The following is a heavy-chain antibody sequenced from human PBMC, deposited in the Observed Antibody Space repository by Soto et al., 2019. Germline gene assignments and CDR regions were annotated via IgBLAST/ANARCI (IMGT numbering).Heavy chain of an antibody. CDR2: ISSSSSTI. D-gene: IGHD1-26*01. V-gene: IGHV3-48*02. Sequence: GGSLRLACAASGFSFSIYSMNWVRQAPGKGLEWVSYISSSSSTIYYADSVKGRFTISRDNAKNSLYLQMNSLRDEDTAVYYCARDPGGTNYYYGMDVWGQGTTVTVSS. J-gene: IGHJ6*02. CDR3: ARDPGGTNYYYGMDV. CDR1: GFSFSIYS.